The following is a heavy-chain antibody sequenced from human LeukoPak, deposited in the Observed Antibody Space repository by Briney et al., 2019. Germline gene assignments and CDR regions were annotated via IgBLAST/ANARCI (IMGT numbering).Heavy chain of an antibody. CDR2: ISPNGVIT. V-gene: IGHV3-23*01. CDR3: AKDDAWLQYGN. Sequence: PGGSLRLSCAASGFTFSSHGMNWVRQAPGKGLEWVSGISPNGVITYYADSVKGRFTISRDNSKGTVYLQMNSVRPEDTAVYYCAKDDAWLQYGNWGRGTLVTVSS. J-gene: IGHJ4*02. D-gene: IGHD5-24*01. CDR1: GFTFSSHG.